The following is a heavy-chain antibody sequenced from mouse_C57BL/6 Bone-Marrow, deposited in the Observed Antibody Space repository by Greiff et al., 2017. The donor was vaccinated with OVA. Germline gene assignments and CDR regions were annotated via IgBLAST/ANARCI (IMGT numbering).Heavy chain of an antibody. D-gene: IGHD1-1*01. V-gene: IGHV1-62-3*01. CDR1: GYTFTSYW. CDR2: IAPNSGGT. CDR3: ARGDYSGYVEV. J-gene: IGHJ1*03. Sequence: QVQLQQPGAELVKPGASVQLSSKASGYTFTSYWMHWVKQRPGRGLEWIGRIAPNSGGTKYNETFKSKATLTVDKPSSTAYMQLSSLTSEDSAVYYCARGDYSGYVEVWGTGTTVTVSS.